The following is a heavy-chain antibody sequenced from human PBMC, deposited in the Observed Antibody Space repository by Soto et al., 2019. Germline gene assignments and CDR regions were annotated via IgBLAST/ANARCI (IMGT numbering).Heavy chain of an antibody. D-gene: IGHD2-2*01. CDR2: INMDGSST. J-gene: IGHJ4*02. CDR1: GFTFSGDW. CDR3: ARGPRGLYHHDY. V-gene: IGHV3-74*01. Sequence: EVQLVESGGGLVQPGGSLRLSCAASGFTFSGDWMHWVRQGAGKGLVWVSRINMDGSSTNYADSVKGRFTISRDNAKNTLYRQVNSLRVDETAVYYCARGPRGLYHHDYWGQGALVTVSS.